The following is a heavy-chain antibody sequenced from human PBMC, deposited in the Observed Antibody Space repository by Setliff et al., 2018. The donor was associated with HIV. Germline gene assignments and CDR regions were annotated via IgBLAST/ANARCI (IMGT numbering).Heavy chain of an antibody. D-gene: IGHD4-17*01. CDR1: SGSISSHHY. J-gene: IGHJ6*03. CDR2: ISNTGNI. CDR3: AREVILRVYGDYAQYHYYMDV. V-gene: IGHV4-59*11. Sequence: SETLSLTCTVSSGSISSHHYWTWIRQPPGKGLEWIGYISNTGNISYNPSLKSRDTISLDTSKKQFSLKLTSLTAADTAVYYCAREVILRVYGDYAQYHYYMDVWGKGTTVTVSS.